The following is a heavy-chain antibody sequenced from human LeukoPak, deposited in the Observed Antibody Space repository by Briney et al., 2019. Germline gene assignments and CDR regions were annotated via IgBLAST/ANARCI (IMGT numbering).Heavy chain of an antibody. V-gene: IGHV3-30*02. CDR1: RFTFSSYG. J-gene: IGHJ4*02. Sequence: GGPLRLSCAASRFTFSSYGMHWVRQAPGKGLEWVAFISYDGSDEDYADSVKGRFSISRDNSKNTLYLQMNSLRSEDTALYYCAKDQCSSAAWLSCRYFDYWGQGTLVTVSS. CDR2: ISYDGSDE. CDR3: AKDQCSSAAWLSCRYFDY. D-gene: IGHD6-19*01.